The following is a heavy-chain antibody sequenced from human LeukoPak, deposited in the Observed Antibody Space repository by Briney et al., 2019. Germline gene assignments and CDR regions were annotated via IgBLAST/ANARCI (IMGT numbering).Heavy chain of an antibody. D-gene: IGHD1-26*01. CDR3: AKVDIVGATIGAFGI. V-gene: IGHV3-30*18. CDR1: GFTLRSYG. J-gene: IGHJ3*02. Sequence: PGGSLRLSCVASGFTLRSYGMHWVRQAPGKGLDWVAVISYDGRDKYYADSVKGRFTLSRDNSKSTLFLQMNSLRAEDTAVYYCAKVDIVGATIGAFGIWGLGTMVTVSS. CDR2: ISYDGRDK.